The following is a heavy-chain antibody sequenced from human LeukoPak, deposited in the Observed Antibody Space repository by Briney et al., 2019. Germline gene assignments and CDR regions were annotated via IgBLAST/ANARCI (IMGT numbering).Heavy chain of an antibody. D-gene: IGHD3-3*01. Sequence: PGGSLRLSCAASGFTFSSYSMNWVRQAPGKGLEWVSYISSSSSTIYYADSVKGRFTISRDNAKNSLYLQMNSLRAEDTAVYYCARDPYWTIFGVVTYAAFDIWGQGTMVTVSS. CDR1: GFTFSSYS. CDR3: ARDPYWTIFGVVTYAAFDI. J-gene: IGHJ3*02. CDR2: ISSSSSTI. V-gene: IGHV3-48*01.